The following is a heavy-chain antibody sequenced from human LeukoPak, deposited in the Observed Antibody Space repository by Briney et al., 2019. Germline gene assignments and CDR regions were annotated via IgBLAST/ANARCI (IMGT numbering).Heavy chain of an antibody. CDR3: AAKWEPNY. J-gene: IGHJ4*02. V-gene: IGHV3-30*03. CDR2: ISYDGSNK. D-gene: IGHD1-26*01. CDR1: GFTFSRCG. Sequence: GTPLRLSCAASGFTFSRCGMHWVRQAPGKGLEWVTVISYDGSNKYYADSVKGRFTISRDNSENTLYLQMNSLRAEDTAVYYCAAKWEPNYWGQGTLVTVSS.